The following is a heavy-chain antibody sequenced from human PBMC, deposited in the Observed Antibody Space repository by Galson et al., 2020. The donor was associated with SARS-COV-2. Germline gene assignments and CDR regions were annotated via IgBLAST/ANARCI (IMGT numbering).Heavy chain of an antibody. CDR1: GYTFTGYY. CDR3: ARDGTAMVTNGFDI. D-gene: IGHD5-18*01. Sequence: ASGYTFTGYYMHWVRQAPGQGLEWMGWINPNSGGTNYAQKFQGRVTMTRDTSISIAYMELSRLRSDDTAVYYCARDGTAMVTNGFDIWGQGTMVTVSS. CDR2: INPNSGGT. J-gene: IGHJ3*02. V-gene: IGHV1-2*02.